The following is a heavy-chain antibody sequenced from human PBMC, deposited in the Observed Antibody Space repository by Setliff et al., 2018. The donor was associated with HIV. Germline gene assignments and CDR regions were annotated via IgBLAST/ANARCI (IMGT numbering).Heavy chain of an antibody. Sequence: SETLSLTCIVSGASMNSNYWNWIRQPPGKGLEWIGYIYDSGSPKYNPSLQGRVTMSINTSNNQFSLQLNSLTAADTAVYYCARDRRRYSYLSGAIFDSWGQGTQVTVSS. CDR1: GASMNSNY. CDR3: ARDRRRYSYLSGAIFDS. V-gene: IGHV4-59*01. J-gene: IGHJ4*02. CDR2: IYDSGSP. D-gene: IGHD5-18*01.